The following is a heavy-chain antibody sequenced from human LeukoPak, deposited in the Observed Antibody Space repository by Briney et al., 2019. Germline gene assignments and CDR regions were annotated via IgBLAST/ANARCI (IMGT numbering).Heavy chain of an antibody. Sequence: GGSLRLSCAASGFTFSSYSMNWVRQAPGKGLEWVSSISSSSSYIYYADSVKGRFTISRDNAKNSLYLQMNSLRAEDTAVYYCARDIAAASSPDCWGQGTLVTVSS. D-gene: IGHD6-13*01. CDR2: ISSSSSYI. CDR1: GFTFSSYS. V-gene: IGHV3-21*01. J-gene: IGHJ4*02. CDR3: ARDIAAASSPDC.